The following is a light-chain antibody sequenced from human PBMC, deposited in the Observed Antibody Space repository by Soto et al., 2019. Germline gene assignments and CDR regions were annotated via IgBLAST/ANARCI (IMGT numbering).Light chain of an antibody. CDR1: SSDVGTYNY. CDR2: DVS. CDR3: CSYAGRYTSV. J-gene: IGLJ2*01. V-gene: IGLV2-11*01. Sequence: QSALTQPRSVSGSPGQSVTISCTGTSSDVGTYNYVSWYQQHPGKAPKLMIYDVSQRPSGVPDLFSGSKSGNTASLTISVLQAEDESAYYCCSYAGRYTSVLGGGTKLTVL.